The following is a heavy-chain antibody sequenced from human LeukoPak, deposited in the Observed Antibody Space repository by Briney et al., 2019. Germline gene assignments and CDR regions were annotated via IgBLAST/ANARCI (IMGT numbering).Heavy chain of an antibody. J-gene: IGHJ4*02. D-gene: IGHD5-12*01. V-gene: IGHV4-59*01. CDR3: ARASDIGAHFDF. CDR1: GGSISSYY. Sequence: SETLSLTCTVSGGSISSYYWSWIRQPPGKGLEWIGYISYSGGTNYNPSLKSRVTISVDTSKNQLSLKLISVTAADTAVYYCARASDIGAHFDFWGQGTLVTVSS. CDR2: ISYSGGT.